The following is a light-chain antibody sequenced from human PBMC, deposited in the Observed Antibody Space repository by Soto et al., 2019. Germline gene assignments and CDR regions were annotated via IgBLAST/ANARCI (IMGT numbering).Light chain of an antibody. J-gene: IGLJ1*01. V-gene: IGLV1-40*01. CDR1: SANIGNTY. CDR2: GNS. Sequence: QSVLTQPPSMSAAPGQNVTISCSGSSANIGNTYISWYQQLPGTAPKLLLYGNSNRPSGVPDRFSGSKSGTSASLAITGLQAEDVADYYCPSYDRSLSANVFGTGTKLTVL. CDR3: PSYDRSLSANV.